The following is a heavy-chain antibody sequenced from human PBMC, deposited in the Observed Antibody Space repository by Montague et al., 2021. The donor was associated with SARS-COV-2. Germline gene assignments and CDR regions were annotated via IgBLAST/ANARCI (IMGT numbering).Heavy chain of an antibody. Sequence: SETLSLTCAVYGGSFSDYHWTWIRQSPGGGLEWIGQINYGGSTKYNPSLRSRVTISIDTSKNQFSLKLTSVTAADTAVYYCARGAPGYWGQGTLGTVSS. CDR2: INYGGST. CDR3: ARGAPGY. D-gene: IGHD1-1*01. V-gene: IGHV4-34*01. CDR1: GGSFSDYH. J-gene: IGHJ4*02.